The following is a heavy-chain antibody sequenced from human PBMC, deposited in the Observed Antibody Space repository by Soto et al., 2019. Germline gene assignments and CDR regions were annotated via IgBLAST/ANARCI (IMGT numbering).Heavy chain of an antibody. CDR3: ARDQCSSTSCYRSLPRQIMDV. Sequence: GSLRLSCAASGFTFSSYGMHWVRQAPGKGLEWVAVIWYDGSNKYYADSVKGRFTISRDNSKNTLYLQMNSLRAEDTAVYYCARDQCSSTSCYRSLPRQIMDVWGQGTTVTVSS. D-gene: IGHD2-2*01. V-gene: IGHV3-33*01. J-gene: IGHJ6*02. CDR2: IWYDGSNK. CDR1: GFTFSSYG.